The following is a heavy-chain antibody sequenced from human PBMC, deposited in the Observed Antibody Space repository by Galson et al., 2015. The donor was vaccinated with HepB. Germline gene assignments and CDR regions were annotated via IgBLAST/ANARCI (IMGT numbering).Heavy chain of an antibody. CDR3: ARATNFKSGRPNYYSYYYGMDV. D-gene: IGHD2-8*01. CDR1: GDSVSSNSAS. J-gene: IGHJ6*02. V-gene: IGHV6-1*01. Sequence: CAISGDSVSSNSASWNWVRQSPSSGLEWLGRTYFMSKWHNDYAVSVKTRITIIEDTSKNQFPLQLSSVTPDDTAVYYCARATNFKSGRPNYYSYYYGMDVWGQGTTVTVSS. CDR2: TYFMSKWHN.